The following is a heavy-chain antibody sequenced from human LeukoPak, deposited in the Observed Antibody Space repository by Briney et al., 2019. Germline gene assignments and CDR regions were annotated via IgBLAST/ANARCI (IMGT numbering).Heavy chain of an antibody. J-gene: IGHJ6*03. Sequence: SQTLSLTCTVSGGSISSGSYYWSWIRQPAGKGLEWIGRIYTSGSTNYNPSLKSRVTISVDTSKNQFSLKLGSVTAADTAVYYCARDRGGYYDSERYYYYYMDVWGKGTTVTVSS. CDR1: GGSISSGSYY. V-gene: IGHV4-61*02. D-gene: IGHD3-22*01. CDR3: ARDRGGYYDSERYYYYYMDV. CDR2: IYTSGST.